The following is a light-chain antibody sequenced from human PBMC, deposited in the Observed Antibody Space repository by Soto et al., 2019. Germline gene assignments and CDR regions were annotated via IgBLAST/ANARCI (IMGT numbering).Light chain of an antibody. CDR1: QSVSSSN. CDR2: GAS. CDR3: QQFYNYPRT. J-gene: IGKJ1*01. Sequence: EIVLTQSPGTLSLSPGARATLSCRASQSVSSSNLAWYQQKPGQAPRLLIYGASSRATGIPDRFSGSGSGTDFTLTISYLQSEDFGTYYCQQFYNYPRTFGQGTKVDIK. V-gene: IGKV3-20*01.